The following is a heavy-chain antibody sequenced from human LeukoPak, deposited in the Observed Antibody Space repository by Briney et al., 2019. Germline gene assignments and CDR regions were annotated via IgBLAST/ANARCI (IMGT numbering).Heavy chain of an antibody. CDR1: GGSISSSSYY. J-gene: IGHJ6*03. CDR3: ARPDNYYYMDV. V-gene: IGHV4-39*01. Sequence: SETLSLTCTVSGGSISSSSYYWGWIRQPPGKGLEWIGSIYYPGISFYNLSLKSRVTISVDTSKNQFSLKLSSVTAADTAVYYCARPDNYYYMDVWGKGTTVTVSS. D-gene: IGHD3-22*01. CDR2: IYYPGIS.